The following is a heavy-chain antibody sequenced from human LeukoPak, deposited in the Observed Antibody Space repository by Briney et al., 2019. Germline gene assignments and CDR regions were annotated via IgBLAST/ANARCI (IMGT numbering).Heavy chain of an antibody. CDR2: IIPIFGIA. CDR1: GGTFSSYA. D-gene: IGHD5-18*01. J-gene: IGHJ6*02. Sequence: ASVTVSCTASGGTFSSYAISWVRQALGQGLEWMGRIIPIFGIANYAQKFQGRVTITADKSTSTAYMELSSLRSEDTAVYYCASPLDSLTDHAGIQLWSYGMDVWGQGTTVTVSS. CDR3: ASPLDSLTDHAGIQLWSYGMDV. V-gene: IGHV1-69*04.